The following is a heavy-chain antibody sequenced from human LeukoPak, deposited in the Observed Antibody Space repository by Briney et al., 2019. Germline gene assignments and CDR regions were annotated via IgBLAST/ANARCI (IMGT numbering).Heavy chain of an antibody. CDR1: GDSISSSSSY. CDR3: ARFSGSYWDAFDI. CDR2: IYYSGST. V-gene: IGHV4-39*07. J-gene: IGHJ3*02. D-gene: IGHD1-26*01. Sequence: SETLSLTCTVSGDSISSSSSYWGWIRQPPGEGLEWIGSIYYSGSTYYNTSLKSRVTISVDTSKNQFSLKLSSVTAADTAVYYCARFSGSYWDAFDIWGQGTMVTVSS.